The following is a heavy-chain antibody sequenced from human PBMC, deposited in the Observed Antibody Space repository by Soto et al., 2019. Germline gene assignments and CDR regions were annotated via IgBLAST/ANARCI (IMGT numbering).Heavy chain of an antibody. CDR1: VVSFSGYY. D-gene: IGHD1-1*01. CDR2: INHSGST. V-gene: IGHV4-34*01. Sequence: XETLSLTCAFYVVSFSGYYWSCIRQPPGKWLEWIGEINHSGSTNYNPSLKSRVTISVDTSKNQFSLKLSSVTAADTAVYYCARGLWRGLEYWGQGTLVTVSS. J-gene: IGHJ4*02. CDR3: ARGLWRGLEY.